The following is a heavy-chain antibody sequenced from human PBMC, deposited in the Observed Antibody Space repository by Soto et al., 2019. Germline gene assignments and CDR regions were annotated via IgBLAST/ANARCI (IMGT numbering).Heavy chain of an antibody. CDR2: IGAAGDT. CDR1: GFPFSTYD. Sequence: EVLLVESGGGLVQPGGSLRLSCAASGFPFSTYDMHWVRQSPGKGLERISAIGAAGDTYYSDSMKGRFTISRDNAKSSLYLQMNSLSAGDSAVYYCSRGPVAGPSYYYMDMWGKGTTVIVSS. D-gene: IGHD6-19*01. CDR3: SRGPVAGPSYYYMDM. V-gene: IGHV3-13*01. J-gene: IGHJ6*03.